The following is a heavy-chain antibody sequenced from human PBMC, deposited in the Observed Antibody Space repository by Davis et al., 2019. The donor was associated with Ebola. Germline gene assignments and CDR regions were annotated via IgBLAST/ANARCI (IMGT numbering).Heavy chain of an antibody. CDR3: AREEGIAAAGLDY. D-gene: IGHD6-13*01. CDR1: GGSISSYY. CDR2: IKQDGSEK. J-gene: IGHJ4*02. Sequence: PSETLSLTCTVSGGSISSYYWGWTRQPPGKGLEWVANIKQDGSEKYYVDSVKGRFTISRDNAKNSLYLQMNSLRAEDTAVYYCAREEGIAAAGLDYWGQGTLVTVSS. V-gene: IGHV3-7*01.